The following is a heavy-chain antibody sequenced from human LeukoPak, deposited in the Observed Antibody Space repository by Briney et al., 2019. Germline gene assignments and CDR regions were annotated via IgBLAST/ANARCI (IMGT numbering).Heavy chain of an antibody. Sequence: SETPSLTCAVYGGSFSGYYWSWIRQPPGNGLEWLGEIKHSGTTTNNPSHKSRVTISVDTSKNPLSLKLSSVTAAETAVYYCASNDYGDYGAFDIWGQGTMVTVSS. CDR2: IKHSGTT. CDR3: ASNDYGDYGAFDI. D-gene: IGHD4-17*01. J-gene: IGHJ3*02. CDR1: GGSFSGYY. V-gene: IGHV4-34*01.